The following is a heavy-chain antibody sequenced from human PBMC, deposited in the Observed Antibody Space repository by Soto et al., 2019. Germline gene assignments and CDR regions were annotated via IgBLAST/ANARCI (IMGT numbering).Heavy chain of an antibody. D-gene: IGHD3-3*01. V-gene: IGHV4-61*01. CDR2: VYYTGTT. CDR1: GGFVSSASYF. J-gene: IGHJ5*02. CDR3: ARMRFGEVPYWLDP. Sequence: SETLSLTCTVSGGFVSSASYFWSWIRQPPGKEMEFIAYVYYTGTTKYSPSLKSRASISLDTSKNQFSLNLSSVTTADTAIYYCARMRFGEVPYWLDPWGQGSLVTVSS.